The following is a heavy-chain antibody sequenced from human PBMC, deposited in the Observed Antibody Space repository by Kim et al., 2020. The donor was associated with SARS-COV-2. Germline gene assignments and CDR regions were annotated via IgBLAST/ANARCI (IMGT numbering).Heavy chain of an antibody. Sequence: TYYTPSLESRLTISVDTSKNQFSLKLSSVTAADTAVYYCAREGVRGVIAYWGQGTLVTISS. V-gene: IGHV4-39*07. J-gene: IGHJ4*02. D-gene: IGHD3-10*01. CDR3: AREGVRGVIAY. CDR2: T.